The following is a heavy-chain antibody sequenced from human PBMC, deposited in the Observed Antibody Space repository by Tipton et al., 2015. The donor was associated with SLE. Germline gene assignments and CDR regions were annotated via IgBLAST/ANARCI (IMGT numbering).Heavy chain of an antibody. CDR3: AKYFYDATGYQSVDS. Sequence: TLSLTCTVSGGSISTFFWSWIRQPPGKGLEWIGYIYSGSSYFNPSLRSRVSMSIDKSKNQFSLTMSSVTAADTAVYYCAKYFYDATGYQSVDSWGQGALVTVSS. D-gene: IGHD3-22*01. CDR1: GGSISTFF. V-gene: IGHV4-59*01. CDR2: IYSGSS. J-gene: IGHJ4*02.